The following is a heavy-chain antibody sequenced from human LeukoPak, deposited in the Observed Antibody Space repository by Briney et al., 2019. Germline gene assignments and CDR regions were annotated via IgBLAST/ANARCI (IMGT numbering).Heavy chain of an antibody. CDR3: ARDVVGSDAFDI. Sequence: GGSLRLSCAASGFTFSSYEMNWVRQAPGKGLEWVSSISSSSSYIYYADSVKGRFTISRDNAKNSLYLQMNSLRAEDTAVYYCARDVVGSDAFDIWGQGTMVTVSS. J-gene: IGHJ3*02. V-gene: IGHV3-21*01. D-gene: IGHD2-21*01. CDR1: GFTFSSYE. CDR2: ISSSSSYI.